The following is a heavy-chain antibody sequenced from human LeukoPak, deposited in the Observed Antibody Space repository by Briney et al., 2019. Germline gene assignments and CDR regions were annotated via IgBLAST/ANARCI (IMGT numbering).Heavy chain of an antibody. CDR3: ARGFYYGSGSYSNGDFGFDP. V-gene: IGHV3-30*14. D-gene: IGHD3-10*01. CDR1: GFSFSSYA. Sequence: PGGSLRLSCAASGFSFSSYAVHWVRQAPGKGLEWVAVLSNDGSNEYYADSVKGRFTISRDNSKNTLYLQMNSLRAEDTAVYYCARGFYYGSGSYSNGDFGFDPWGQGTLVTVSS. J-gene: IGHJ5*02. CDR2: LSNDGSNE.